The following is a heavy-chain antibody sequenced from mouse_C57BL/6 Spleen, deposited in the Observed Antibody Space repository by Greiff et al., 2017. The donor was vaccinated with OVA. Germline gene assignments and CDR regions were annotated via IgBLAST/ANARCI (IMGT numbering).Heavy chain of an antibody. J-gene: IGHJ1*03. Sequence: VQLQQSGPELVKPGASVKISCKASGYTFTDYYMNWVKQSHGKSLEWIGDINPNNGGTSYNQKFKGKATLTVDKYSSTAYRELRSLTSEDSAVYYCVRSSYYYGSSPWYFDVWGTGTTVTVSS. CDR2: INPNNGGT. CDR1: GYTFTDYY. CDR3: VRSSYYYGSSPWYFDV. D-gene: IGHD1-1*01. V-gene: IGHV1-26*01.